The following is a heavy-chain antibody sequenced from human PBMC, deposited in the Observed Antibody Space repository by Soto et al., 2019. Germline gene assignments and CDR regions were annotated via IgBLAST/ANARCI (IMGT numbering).Heavy chain of an antibody. D-gene: IGHD3-16*02. J-gene: IGHJ3*01. CDR1: GFTLSMSA. CDR3: AKDRGIIVKAGDAFDV. CDR2: ISDSGDRT. Sequence: LRLSCASSGFTLSMSAVNWVRQAPLKGLEWVSYISDSGDRTYYADSVKGRFTISRDRSKNTVSLQMDSLRAEDTAVYYCAKDRGIIVKAGDAFDVWGQGTKVTVSS. V-gene: IGHV3-23*01.